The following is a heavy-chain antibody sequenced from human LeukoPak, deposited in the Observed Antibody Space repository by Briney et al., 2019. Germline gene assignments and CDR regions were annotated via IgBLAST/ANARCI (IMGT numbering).Heavy chain of an antibody. Sequence: GGSLRLSCTDSGFTFSSYGMHWVRQAPGKGLEWVAVISYDGSNKYYADSVKGRFTISRDNSKNTLYLQMNSLRPEDTAVYYCATDSAGRVTMVRGPLDYWGQGTLVTVSS. J-gene: IGHJ4*02. CDR1: GFTFSSYG. V-gene: IGHV3-30*03. D-gene: IGHD3-10*01. CDR3: ATDSAGRVTMVRGPLDY. CDR2: ISYDGSNK.